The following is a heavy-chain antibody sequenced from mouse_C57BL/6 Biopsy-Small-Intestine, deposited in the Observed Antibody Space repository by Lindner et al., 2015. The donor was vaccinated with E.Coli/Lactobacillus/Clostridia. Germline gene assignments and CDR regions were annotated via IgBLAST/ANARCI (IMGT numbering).Heavy chain of an antibody. CDR1: GSAFSTSW. D-gene: IGHD5-1*01. CDR2: IYPGDGET. Sequence: VQLQESGPELVKPGASVKISCKASGSAFSTSWMNWVKQRPGKGLEWIGRIYPGDGETKYDGNFKGKATLTADRSSSTVYMQLSSLTSEDSAVYFCARSGYLRYFDVWGTGTTVIVSS. J-gene: IGHJ1*03. V-gene: IGHV1-82*01. CDR3: ARSGYLRYFDV.